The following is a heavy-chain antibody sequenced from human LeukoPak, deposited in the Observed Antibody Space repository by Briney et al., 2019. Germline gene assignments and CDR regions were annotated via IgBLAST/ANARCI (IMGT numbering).Heavy chain of an antibody. V-gene: IGHV3-21*01. D-gene: IGHD4-17*01. Sequence: PGGSLRLSCAASGFTFSSYGMHWVRQAPGKGLEWVSSISSSSSYIYYADSVKGRFTISRDNAKNSLYLQMNSLRAEDTAVYYCARDGDGDYVSDYWGQGTLVTVSS. CDR1: GFTFSSYG. CDR3: ARDGDGDYVSDY. J-gene: IGHJ4*02. CDR2: ISSSSSYI.